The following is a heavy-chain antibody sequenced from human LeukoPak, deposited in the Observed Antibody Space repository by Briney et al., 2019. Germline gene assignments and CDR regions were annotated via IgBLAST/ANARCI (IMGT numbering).Heavy chain of an antibody. D-gene: IGHD7-27*01. Sequence: GASVTVSCKASGYTFTSYDINWVRQATGQGLEWMGWMNPNSGNTGYAQKFQGRVTMTRNTSISTAYMELSSLRSEDTAVYYCASERGMSYYYGMEVWAKGPRSPSP. CDR1: GYTFTSYD. CDR2: MNPNSGNT. J-gene: IGHJ6*02. V-gene: IGHV1-8*01. CDR3: ASERGMSYYYGMEV.